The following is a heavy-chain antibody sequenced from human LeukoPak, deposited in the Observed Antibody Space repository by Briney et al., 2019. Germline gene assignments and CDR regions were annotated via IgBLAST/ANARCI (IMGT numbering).Heavy chain of an antibody. J-gene: IGHJ4*02. CDR3: AKVCQLGLVTRPFDY. CDR2: ISGSGGST. V-gene: IGHV3-23*01. D-gene: IGHD1-1*01. CDR1: GFTFSSYA. Sequence: PGGSLRLSCAASGFTFSSYAMSWVRQAPGKGREWVSAISGSGGSTYYADSVKGRFTISRNNSKNTLYLQMNSLRAEDTAVYYCAKVCQLGLVTRPFDYWGQGTLVTVSS.